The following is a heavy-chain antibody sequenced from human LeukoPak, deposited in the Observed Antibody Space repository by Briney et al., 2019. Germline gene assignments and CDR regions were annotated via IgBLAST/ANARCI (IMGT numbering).Heavy chain of an antibody. CDR3: ARTFEYSSSGAFDI. V-gene: IGHV4-30-2*01. CDR1: GGSISSGGYS. Sequence: PSQTLSLTCAVSGGSISSGGYSWSWIRQPPGKGLEWIGYIYHSGSTYYNPSLKSRVTISVDRSKNQFSLKLSSVTAADTAVYYCARTFEYSSSGAFDIWGQGTMVTVSS. D-gene: IGHD6-6*01. CDR2: IYHSGST. J-gene: IGHJ3*02.